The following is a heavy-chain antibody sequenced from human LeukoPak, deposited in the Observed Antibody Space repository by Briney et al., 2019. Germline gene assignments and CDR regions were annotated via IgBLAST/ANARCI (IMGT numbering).Heavy chain of an antibody. CDR1: GFTFSSYW. CDR3: ARGGPAGEFDY. CDR2: IHSDGTTT. V-gene: IGHV3-74*01. J-gene: IGHJ4*02. D-gene: IGHD3-10*01. Sequence: GGSLRLSCAASGFTFSSYWMSWVRQGPGKGLVWVSHIHSDGTTTTYADSVKGRFAISRDNAKNTVYLQMNSLRAEDTAVYYCARGGPAGEFDYWGQGTLVTVSS.